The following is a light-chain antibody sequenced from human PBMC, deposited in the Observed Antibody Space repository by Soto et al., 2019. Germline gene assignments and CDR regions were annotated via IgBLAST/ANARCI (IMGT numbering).Light chain of an antibody. Sequence: QPVLTQPPSVSGAPGQRVTIYCTGSSSNIGANYDVHWYQQLPGTAPKLLIYGKNNRPSGVPDRFSGSKSGTSASLAITGLQAEDEADYYCQSYDSSLSGPSFGGGTKLTVL. CDR2: GKN. J-gene: IGLJ3*02. V-gene: IGLV1-40*01. CDR1: SSNIGANYD. CDR3: QSYDSSLSGPS.